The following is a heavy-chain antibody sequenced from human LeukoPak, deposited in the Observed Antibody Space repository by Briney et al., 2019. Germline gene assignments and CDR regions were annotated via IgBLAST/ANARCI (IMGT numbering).Heavy chain of an antibody. CDR1: GFSVSNYY. CDR2: IRDSGET. V-gene: IGHV3-66*03. D-gene: IGHD3-16*01. J-gene: IGHJ5*01. CDR3: ARDRAVTRVWVEFDS. Sequence: GGSLRLSCAGSGFSVSNYYMNWVRQAPGKGLEWVSLIRDSGETFYADSVKGRFTISRDNSKNTVYLQMNRLRVEDTAVYFCARDRAVTRVWVEFDSWGQGTLVTVSS.